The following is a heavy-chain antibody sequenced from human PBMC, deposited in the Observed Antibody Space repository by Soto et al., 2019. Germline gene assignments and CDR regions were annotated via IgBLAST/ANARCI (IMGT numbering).Heavy chain of an antibody. Sequence: QLVESGGTLVQTGGSLRLSCGGSGFTFEDYAMYWVRQPPGKGLEWVSGISWNGVLLGYADSVRGRFIISRDDVKKTLYLQMKSLRNDDTAVYYFARSKYGDSPLMDVWGRGTTVAVS. D-gene: IGHD4-17*01. CDR1: GFTFEDYA. CDR2: ISWNGVLL. J-gene: IGHJ6*02. V-gene: IGHV3-9*01. CDR3: ARSKYGDSPLMDV.